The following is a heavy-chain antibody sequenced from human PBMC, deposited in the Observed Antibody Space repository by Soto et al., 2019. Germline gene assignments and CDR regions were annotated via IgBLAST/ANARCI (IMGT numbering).Heavy chain of an antibody. Sequence: EVQLVESGGGLVQPGGSLRLSCAASGFTFSSYSMNWVRQAPGTGLEWVSYISSSSSTIYYADSVKGRFTISRDNAKNSLHLQMNSLRADDTAVYYCARHPERISEIGWFDPWGQGTLVTVSS. V-gene: IGHV3-48*01. CDR1: GFTFSSYS. CDR2: ISSSSSTI. CDR3: ARHPERISEIGWFDP. D-gene: IGHD6-13*01. J-gene: IGHJ5*02.